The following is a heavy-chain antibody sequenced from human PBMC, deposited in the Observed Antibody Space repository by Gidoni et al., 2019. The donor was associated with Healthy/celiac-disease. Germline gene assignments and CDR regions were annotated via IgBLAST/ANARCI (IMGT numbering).Heavy chain of an antibody. CDR2: IKSKTDGGTT. CDR1: GFTFSNAW. J-gene: IGHJ3*02. D-gene: IGHD3-3*01. V-gene: IGHV3-15*07. Sequence: EVQLVESGGGLVKPGGSLRLSCAASGFTFSNAWMNWVRQAPGQGLEWVGLIKSKTDGGTTDYAAPVKGRFTISRDDSKNTLYLQMNSLKTEDTAVYYCTTDRSDFWSAGGAFDIWGQGTMVTVSS. CDR3: TTDRSDFWSAGGAFDI.